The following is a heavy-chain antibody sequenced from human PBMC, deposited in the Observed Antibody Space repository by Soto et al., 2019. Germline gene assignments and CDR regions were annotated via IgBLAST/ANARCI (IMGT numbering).Heavy chain of an antibody. D-gene: IGHD6-6*01. CDR3: ARGYSSSGLYRKFDP. J-gene: IGHJ5*02. V-gene: IGHV1-69*13. Sequence: SVKVSCKASGYTFTIYVISWVRQAPGEGLEWMGGIIPIFGIANYAEKFQGRVTITADESTSTAYMELSSLRSEDTAVYYCARGYSSSGLYRKFDPWGQGTLVTVSS. CDR2: IIPIFGIA. CDR1: GYTFTIYV.